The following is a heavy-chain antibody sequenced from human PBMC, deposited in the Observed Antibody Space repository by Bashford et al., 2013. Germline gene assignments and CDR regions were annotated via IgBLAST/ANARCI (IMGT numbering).Heavy chain of an antibody. J-gene: IGHJ6*02. CDR1: GFTFRDYG. CDR3: VRDRGYPLYGMDV. Sequence: GGSLRLSCAASGFTFRDYGMHWVRQAPGKGLEWVAVISYDGSNKYYADSVKGRFTISRDNAKNTLYLQMNSLRAEDTAVYYCVRDRGYPLYGMDVWGLGTTVTVSS. V-gene: IGHV3-30*03. D-gene: IGHD5-12*01. CDR2: ISYDGSNK.